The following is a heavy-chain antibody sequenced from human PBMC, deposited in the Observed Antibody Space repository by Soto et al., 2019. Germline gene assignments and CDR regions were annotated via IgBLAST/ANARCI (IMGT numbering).Heavy chain of an antibody. Sequence: VQLVQSGAEVKKPGSSVKVSCKASGGTFSSYAISWVRQAPGQGLEWMGGIIPIFGTANYAQKFQGRVTITADKSTSTAYMELSSLTSEDTAVYYSAMMSPTPDSRPQVRYFDWSWGQVTLVTVSS. V-gene: IGHV1-69*06. D-gene: IGHD3-9*01. CDR3: AMMSPTPDSRPQVRYFDWS. CDR1: GGTFSSYA. CDR2: IIPIFGTA. J-gene: IGHJ5*02.